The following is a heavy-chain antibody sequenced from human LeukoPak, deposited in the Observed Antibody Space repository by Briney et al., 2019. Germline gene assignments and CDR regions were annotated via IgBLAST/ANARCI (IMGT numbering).Heavy chain of an antibody. V-gene: IGHV4-38-2*02. CDR1: GYSISSGYF. D-gene: IGHD6-13*01. Sequence: SETLSLTCTVSGYSISSGYFWGWIRQPPGKGLEWFGSVYRNGSTYYNPSLKSRVTISVDTSKNHFSLKLSSVAATDTAVYYCARVDVAAAGPRFDYWGQGTLVTVSS. J-gene: IGHJ4*02. CDR3: ARVDVAAAGPRFDY. CDR2: VYRNGST.